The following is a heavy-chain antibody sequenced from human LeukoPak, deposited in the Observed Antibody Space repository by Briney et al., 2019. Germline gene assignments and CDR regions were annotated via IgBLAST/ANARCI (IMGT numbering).Heavy chain of an antibody. CDR1: GGSFSGYY. Sequence: PSDTLSLTCAVYGGSFSGYYCSWIRQPPRKGLEWIGEINHSGSTNYNPSLKSRVTISVDTSKNQFSLKLSSVTAADTAVYYCARGVADYYYYMDVWGKGTTVTVSS. CDR3: ARGVADYYYYMDV. CDR2: INHSGST. J-gene: IGHJ6*03. D-gene: IGHD2-15*01. V-gene: IGHV4-34*01.